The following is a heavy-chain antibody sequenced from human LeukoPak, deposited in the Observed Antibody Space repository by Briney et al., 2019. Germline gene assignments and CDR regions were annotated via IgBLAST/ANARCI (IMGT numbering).Heavy chain of an antibody. D-gene: IGHD6-13*01. CDR1: GLKFTDFW. J-gene: IGHJ4*02. CDR3: SGRDSSRSPRAY. Sequence: GGSLRLSCAASGLKFTDFWTNWVRLAPGRGLGWLANINPDGNEKYYVDSVKGRFAMSRDNAKNEVYLEMNSLRAEDTGVYYCSGRDSSRSPRAYWGQGTLVSVSS. V-gene: IGHV3-7*01. CDR2: INPDGNEK.